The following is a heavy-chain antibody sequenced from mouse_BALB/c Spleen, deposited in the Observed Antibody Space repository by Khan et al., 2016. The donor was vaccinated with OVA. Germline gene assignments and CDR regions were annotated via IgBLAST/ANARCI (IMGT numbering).Heavy chain of an antibody. CDR3: ATYGGCD. J-gene: IGHJ1*01. CDR1: GFTFSSFG. D-gene: IGHD1-1*01. Sequence: EVELVESGGGLVQPGGSRKLSCAASGFTFSSFGMHWVRQAPEKGLEWVAYISSGSSTIYYADPVKGRFTISRDNPKNTLFLQMTSQRTEDTAMYYCATYGGCDWGAGTTVTVSS. CDR2: ISSGSSTI. V-gene: IGHV5-17*02.